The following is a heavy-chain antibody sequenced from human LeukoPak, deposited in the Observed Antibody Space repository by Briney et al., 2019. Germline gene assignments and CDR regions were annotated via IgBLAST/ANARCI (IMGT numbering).Heavy chain of an antibody. Sequence: SETLSLTCAVYGGSFSGYYWSWIRQPPGKGLEWIGEINHSGSTNYNPSLKSRVTISVDTSKNQFSLKLSSVTAADTAVYYCARGRKHCSSTSCYPYYFDYWGQGTLVTVSS. CDR3: ARGRKHCSSTSCYPYYFDY. V-gene: IGHV4-34*01. J-gene: IGHJ4*02. CDR2: INHSGST. CDR1: GGSFSGYY. D-gene: IGHD2-2*01.